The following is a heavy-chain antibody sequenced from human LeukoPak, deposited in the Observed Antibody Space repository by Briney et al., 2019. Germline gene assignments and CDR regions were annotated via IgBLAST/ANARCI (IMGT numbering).Heavy chain of an antibody. V-gene: IGHV3-21*01. CDR2: ITSGSTYI. J-gene: IGHJ4*02. Sequence: GGSLRLSCAASGFTFSSYNMNWVRQAPGKGLEWVSSITSGSTYIFYADSVKGRFTISRDNAKKSLYPQMDSLSAEDTAVYYCARYSGTYRDYWGQGILVTVSS. CDR1: GFTFSSYN. D-gene: IGHD3-10*01. CDR3: ARYSGTYRDY.